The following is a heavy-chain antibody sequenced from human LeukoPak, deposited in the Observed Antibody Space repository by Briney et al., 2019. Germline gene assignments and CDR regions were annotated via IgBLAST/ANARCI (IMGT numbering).Heavy chain of an antibody. V-gene: IGHV3-23*01. CDR2: ISGSGGGT. CDR1: GFTFSSYG. Sequence: GGSLRLSCAASGFTFSSYGMHWVRQAPGKGLEWVSGISGSGGGTNYADSVKGRFTVSRDNSKNTLYLHMNSLRAEDTAVYYCAKDYSSSWYYFDYWGQGSLVTVSS. CDR3: AKDYSSSWYYFDY. J-gene: IGHJ4*02. D-gene: IGHD6-13*01.